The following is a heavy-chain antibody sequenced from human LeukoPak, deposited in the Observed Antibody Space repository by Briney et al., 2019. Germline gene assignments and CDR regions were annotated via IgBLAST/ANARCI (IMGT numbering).Heavy chain of an antibody. J-gene: IGHJ4*02. CDR1: GFTFSSYA. CDR3: ARNDYGDYGGLD. CDR2: ISYDGSNK. V-gene: IGHV3-30-3*01. D-gene: IGHD4-17*01. Sequence: GGSLRLSCAASGFTFSSYAMHWVRQAPGKGLEWVAVISYDGSNKYYADSVKGRFTISRDNSKNTLYLQMNSLRAEDTAVYYCARNDYGDYGGLDWGQGTLVTVSS.